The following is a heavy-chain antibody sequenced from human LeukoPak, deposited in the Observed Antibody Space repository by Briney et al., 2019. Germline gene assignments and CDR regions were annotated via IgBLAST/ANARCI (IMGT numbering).Heavy chain of an antibody. J-gene: IGHJ4*02. V-gene: IGHV3-74*01. CDR1: GFTFSSYW. Sequence: GGSLRLSCAASGFTFSSYWMHWVRQAPGKGLVWGSRINSDGSSTSYADSVKGRFTISRDNAKNTLYLQMNSLRAEDTAVYYCARDPISSSSWFDYWGQGTLVTVSS. D-gene: IGHD6-13*01. CDR2: INSDGSST. CDR3: ARDPISSSSWFDY.